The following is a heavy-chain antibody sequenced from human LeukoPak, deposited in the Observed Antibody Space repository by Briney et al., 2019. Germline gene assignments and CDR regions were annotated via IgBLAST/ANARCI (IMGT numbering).Heavy chain of an antibody. CDR2: IQYDGINK. CDR3: VKSSSSQTAEDF. Sequence: GGSLRLSCAASGFDFSNYGMHWVRQAPGKGLEWVTFIQYDGINKYYGDSVRGRFTISRDNSKNTLYLQMHSLRVEGTAMYYCVKSSSSQTAEDFWGQGTLVTVSS. V-gene: IGHV3-30*02. J-gene: IGHJ4*02. D-gene: IGHD2-21*02. CDR1: GFDFSNYG.